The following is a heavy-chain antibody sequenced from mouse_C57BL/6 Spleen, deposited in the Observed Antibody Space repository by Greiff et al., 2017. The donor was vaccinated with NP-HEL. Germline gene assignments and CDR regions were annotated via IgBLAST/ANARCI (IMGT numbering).Heavy chain of an antibody. V-gene: IGHV1-69*01. CDR1: GYTFTSYW. D-gene: IGHD1-1*01. CDR3: ARSFHYYGSSYLYYFDY. CDR2: IDPSDSYT. J-gene: IGHJ2*01. Sequence: VQLQQPGAELVMPGASVKLSCKASGYTFTSYWMHWVKQRPGQGLEWIGEIDPSDSYTNYNQKFKGKATLTVDKSSSTAYMQLSSLTSEDSAVYYCARSFHYYGSSYLYYFDYWGQGTTLTVSS.